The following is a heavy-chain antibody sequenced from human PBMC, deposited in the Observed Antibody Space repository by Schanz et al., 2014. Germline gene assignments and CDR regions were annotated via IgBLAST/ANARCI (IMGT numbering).Heavy chain of an antibody. Sequence: QVQLVDSGGGLVQPGGSLRLSCAASGFSVGNKYMNRVRQAPGKGLEWVAVIWYDGSNKYYADSVKGRFTISRDNSKNTLFLQMNSLRAEDTAVYYCARDHTTESYYSAGPPIDYWGQGTLLTVSS. V-gene: IGHV3-33*08. CDR3: ARDHTTESYYSAGPPIDY. CDR1: GFSVGNKY. CDR2: IWYDGSNK. J-gene: IGHJ4*02. D-gene: IGHD1-26*01.